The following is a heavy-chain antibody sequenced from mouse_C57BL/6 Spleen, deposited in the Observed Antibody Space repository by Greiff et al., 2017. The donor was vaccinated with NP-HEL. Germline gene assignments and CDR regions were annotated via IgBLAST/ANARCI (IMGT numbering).Heavy chain of an antibody. CDR3: ARDWGTVVEYWYFDV. D-gene: IGHD1-1*01. CDR2: ISYDGSN. Sequence: EVQLVESGPGLVKPSQSLSLTCSVTGYSITSGYYWYWIRQFPGNKLEWMGYISYDGSNNYNPSLKNRISLTRDTSKNQFFLKLNSVTTEDTATYYCARDWGTVVEYWYFDVWGTGTTVTVSS. CDR1: GYSITSGYY. V-gene: IGHV3-6*01. J-gene: IGHJ1*03.